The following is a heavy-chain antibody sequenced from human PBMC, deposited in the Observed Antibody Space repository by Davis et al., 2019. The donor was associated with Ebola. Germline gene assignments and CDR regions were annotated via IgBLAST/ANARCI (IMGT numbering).Heavy chain of an antibody. V-gene: IGHV3-30-3*01. CDR3: AREAAWNYYYMDV. Sequence: PGGSLRLSCAASGFTFSSYAMHWVRQAPGKGLEWVAVISYDGSNKYYADSVKGRFTISRDNSKNTLYLQMNSLRAEDTAVYYCAREAAWNYYYMDVWGKGTTVTVSS. J-gene: IGHJ6*03. D-gene: IGHD1-1*01. CDR2: ISYDGSNK. CDR1: GFTFSSYA.